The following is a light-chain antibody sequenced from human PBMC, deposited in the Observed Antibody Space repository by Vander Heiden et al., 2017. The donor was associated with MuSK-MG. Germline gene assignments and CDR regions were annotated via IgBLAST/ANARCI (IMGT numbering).Light chain of an antibody. CDR3: QQSYSNPFT. CDR1: QSISSY. CDR2: AAS. J-gene: IGKJ3*01. V-gene: IGKV1-39*01. Sequence: QMTPSPSALSAAVGDRVTITCRASQSISSYLNWYQQKPGKAPKLLIYAASSLHSGVPARFSGSGSGTDFTLTISRLQPEDFATYYCQQSYSNPFTFGPGTKVDIK.